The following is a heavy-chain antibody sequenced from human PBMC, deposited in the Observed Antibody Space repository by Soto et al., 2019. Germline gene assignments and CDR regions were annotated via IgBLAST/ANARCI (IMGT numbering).Heavy chain of an antibody. D-gene: IGHD3-22*01. CDR2: ISGSGDTT. CDR1: GFTFRNYA. J-gene: IGHJ3*02. V-gene: IGHV3-23*01. CDR3: AKVRDYYDSSGHYYTDAFDI. Sequence: GGSLRLSCAASGFTFRNYAMSWVRQGPGKGLEWVSGISGSGDTTYYADSVKGRFTISRDNSKNTLHLQMNSLRAEDTALFYCAKVRDYYDSSGHYYTDAFDIWGQGTMVTVSS.